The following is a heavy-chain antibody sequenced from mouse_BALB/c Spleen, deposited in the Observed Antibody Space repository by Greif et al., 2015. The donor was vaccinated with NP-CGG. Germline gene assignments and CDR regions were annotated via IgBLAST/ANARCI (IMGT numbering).Heavy chain of an antibody. CDR2: ISSGSSTI. CDR3: ARGIYDGYYDWYFDV. V-gene: IGHV5-17*02. D-gene: IGHD2-3*01. J-gene: IGHJ1*01. Sequence: EVMLVESGGGLVQPGGSRKLSCAASGFTFSSFGMHWVRQAPEKGLEWVAYISSGSSTIYYADTVKGRFTISRDNPKNTLFLQMTSLRSEDTAMYYCARGIYDGYYDWYFDVWGAGTTVTVSS. CDR1: GFTFSSFG.